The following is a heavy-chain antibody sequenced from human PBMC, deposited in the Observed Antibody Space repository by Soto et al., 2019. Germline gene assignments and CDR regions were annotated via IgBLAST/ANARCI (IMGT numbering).Heavy chain of an antibody. Sequence: SETLSLTCTVSGDSMSSGAYYWNWVRQHPGKGLEWIGYIYHTGSPYYNPSLKSRLTMSVDTSKNQFSLKLSSVTAADTAVYYCARVELLSLVSSWFDPWGQGTLVTVSS. D-gene: IGHD1-26*01. J-gene: IGHJ5*02. CDR1: GDSMSSGAYY. CDR2: IYHTGSP. CDR3: ARVELLSLVSSWFDP. V-gene: IGHV4-30-4*08.